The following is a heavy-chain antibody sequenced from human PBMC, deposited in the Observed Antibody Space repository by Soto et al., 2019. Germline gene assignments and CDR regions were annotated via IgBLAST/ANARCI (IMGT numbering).Heavy chain of an antibody. CDR1: GGSISNGGYS. CDR3: ARTSYDILTGRLDAFDV. Sequence: QLQLQESGSRLVKPSQTLPLTCAVSGGSISNGGYSWSWLRQPPGKGLEWIVFVSHSGNTYYNPSLRSRVIISIDKSRNHFSLGLKSVTAADTAIYYCARTSYDILTGRLDAFDVWGQGTMVTVSS. V-gene: IGHV4-30-2*01. J-gene: IGHJ3*01. D-gene: IGHD3-9*01. CDR2: VSHSGNT.